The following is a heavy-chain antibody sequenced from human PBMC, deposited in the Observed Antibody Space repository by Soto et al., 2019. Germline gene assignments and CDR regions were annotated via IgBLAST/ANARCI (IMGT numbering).Heavy chain of an antibody. CDR3: ARDNDRPQLGGNYYYILDV. CDR1: GGTFRNSA. Sequence: SVKVSCKASGGTFRNSAISWVRQAPGQGLEWLGGIMPIFRTPDYSQKFQGRVTVTADESTSTAYMELRGLRSDDTAVYYCARDNDRPQLGGNYYYILDVWGQGTTVTVSS. V-gene: IGHV1-69*13. J-gene: IGHJ6*02. D-gene: IGHD1-1*01. CDR2: IMPIFRTP.